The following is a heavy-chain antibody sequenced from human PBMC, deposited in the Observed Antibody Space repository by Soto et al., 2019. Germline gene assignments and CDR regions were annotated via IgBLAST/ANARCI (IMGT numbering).Heavy chain of an antibody. Sequence: SETLSLTCTVSGGSISSGDYYWSWIRQPPGKGLEWIGYIYYSGSTYYNPSLKSRVTISVDTSKNQFSLKLSSVTAADTAVYYCASMDGGGYDYIDYWGQGTLVTVSS. CDR1: GGSISSGDYY. D-gene: IGHD5-12*01. CDR3: ASMDGGGYDYIDY. J-gene: IGHJ4*02. CDR2: IYYSGST. V-gene: IGHV4-30-4*01.